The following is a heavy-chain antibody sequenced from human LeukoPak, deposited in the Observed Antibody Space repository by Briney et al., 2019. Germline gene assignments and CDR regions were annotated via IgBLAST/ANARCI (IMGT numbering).Heavy chain of an antibody. CDR1: GYTFTGHY. CDR3: ARASFWESPINWFAP. V-gene: IGHV1-2*02. Sequence: GASVKVSCKASGYTFTGHYIHWVRQAPGQGLEWVGWINPKNGGSNYAQKFQGRVTMTRDRSISTVYMELNRLTSDDTAVYYCARASFWESPINWFAPWGQGTLVAVSS. D-gene: IGHD3-16*01. J-gene: IGHJ5*02. CDR2: INPKNGGS.